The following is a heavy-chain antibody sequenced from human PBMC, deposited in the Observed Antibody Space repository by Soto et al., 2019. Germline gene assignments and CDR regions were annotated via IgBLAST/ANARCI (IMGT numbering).Heavy chain of an antibody. CDR1: GYTFTSYY. Sequence: GASVKVSCKASGYTFTSYYTHWVREAPGQGLEWMGIINPSGGSTSYAQKFQGRVTMTRDTSTSTVYMELNSLGAEDTAVYYCAKALGYCSGGSCYPPGYYYGMDVWGQGTTVTVSS. J-gene: IGHJ6*02. D-gene: IGHD2-15*01. CDR3: AKALGYCSGGSCYPPGYYYGMDV. V-gene: IGHV1-46*01. CDR2: INPSGGST.